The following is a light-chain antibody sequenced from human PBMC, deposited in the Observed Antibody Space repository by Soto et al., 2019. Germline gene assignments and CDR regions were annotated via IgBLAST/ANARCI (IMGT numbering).Light chain of an antibody. Sequence: QSVLTQPASVSGSPGQSITISCTGTSSDVGGYNYVSWYQQHPGKAPKLMIYEVSNRPSGVSNRFSGSKSGNTASLTISGLQAEDEVDYYCSSYTSCSTPFHVFGTGTKLTVL. CDR1: SSDVGGYNY. CDR2: EVS. J-gene: IGLJ1*01. CDR3: SSYTSCSTPFHV. V-gene: IGLV2-14*01.